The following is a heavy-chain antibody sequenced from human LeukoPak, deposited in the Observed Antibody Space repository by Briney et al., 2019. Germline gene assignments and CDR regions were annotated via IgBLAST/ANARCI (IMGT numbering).Heavy chain of an antibody. J-gene: IGHJ4*02. CDR2: ISGDGVST. V-gene: IGHV3-43*02. Sequence: GGSLRLSCVASGLPISDFAMHWGRPAPGKGLEWVSLISGDGVSTFYADSVKGRFSISRDNSKNSLYLEMNSLRTEDPAMYYCAKESGKFDYWGQGTLVAVSS. CDR1: GLPISDFA. CDR3: AKESGKFDY.